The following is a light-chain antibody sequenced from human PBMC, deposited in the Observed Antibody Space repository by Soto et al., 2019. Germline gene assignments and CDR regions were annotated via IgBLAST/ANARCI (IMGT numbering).Light chain of an antibody. CDR1: SSDVGGYNY. CDR2: DVS. V-gene: IGLV2-11*01. J-gene: IGLJ2*01. CDR3: CSHAGRNTWV. Sequence: QSALTQPRSVSGSPGHSVTLSCTGTSSDVGGYNYISWYQHHPGKAPKVMIYDVSKRPSGVPDRFSGSKSGNTVSLTISGLQAEDEADYYCCSHAGRNTWVFGGGTKLTVL.